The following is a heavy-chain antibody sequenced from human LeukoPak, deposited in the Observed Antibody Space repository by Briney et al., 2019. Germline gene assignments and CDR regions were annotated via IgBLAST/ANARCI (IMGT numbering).Heavy chain of an antibody. CDR3: ARVYSSSSLDY. CDR1: GFTFSSYE. J-gene: IGHJ4*02. V-gene: IGHV3-48*03. Sequence: GGSLRLSCAASGFTFSSYEMNWVRQAPEKGLEWVSYISSSGSTIYYADSVKGRFTISRDNAKNSLYLQMNSLRAEDTAVYYCARVYSSSSLDYWGQGTLVTVSS. D-gene: IGHD6-6*01. CDR2: ISSSGSTI.